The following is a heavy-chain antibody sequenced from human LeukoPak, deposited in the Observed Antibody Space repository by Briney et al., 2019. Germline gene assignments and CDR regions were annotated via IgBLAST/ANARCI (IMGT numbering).Heavy chain of an antibody. CDR2: IQSVSLTI. CDR3: VRDVEL. CDR1: GFRFSDYN. J-gene: IGHJ4*02. V-gene: IGHV3-48*04. D-gene: IGHD1-1*01. Sequence: GGSLRLSCAASGFRFSDYNMNWVRQVPGKGLEWVSYIQSVSLTIYYLDSVKGRFTISRDNAKNSVFLEMSSLRVEDTAVYYCVRDVELWGQGTLVTVSS.